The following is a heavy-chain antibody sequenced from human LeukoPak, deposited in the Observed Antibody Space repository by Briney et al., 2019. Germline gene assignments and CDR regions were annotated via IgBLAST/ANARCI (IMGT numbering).Heavy chain of an antibody. J-gene: IGHJ6*02. D-gene: IGHD3-10*01. CDR2: IYPGDSDTDT. V-gene: IGHV5-51*01. CDR3: ARLIVLRGVYYYGMDV. Sequence: GESLKISCKGFGYTFSNYWIGWVRQMPGKGLEWMGIIYPGDSDTDTRYSPPFQGQVTLSAGKSISTVYLQWSSLKASDSAMYFCARLIVLRGVYYYGMDVWGQGTTVTVSS. CDR1: GYTFSNYW.